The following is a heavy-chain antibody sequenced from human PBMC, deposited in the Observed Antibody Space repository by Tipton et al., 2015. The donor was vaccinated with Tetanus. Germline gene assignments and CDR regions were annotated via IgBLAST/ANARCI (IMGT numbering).Heavy chain of an antibody. CDR3: AGGLVRWYEP. V-gene: IGHV4-61*08. CDR2: VSYSGRT. D-gene: IGHD3-10*01. CDR1: GGSVRSGDYS. Sequence: TLSLTCTVSGGSVRSGDYSWNWIRQPPGKGLEWLAYVSYSGRTNSNYSLKSRITISQDTSKNQFSLRPTSVTAADTAVYSCAGGLVRWYEPWGRGTLVSVSS. J-gene: IGHJ5*02.